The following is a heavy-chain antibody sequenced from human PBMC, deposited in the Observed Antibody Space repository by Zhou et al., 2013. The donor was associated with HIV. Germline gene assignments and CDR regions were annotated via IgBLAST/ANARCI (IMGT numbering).Heavy chain of an antibody. J-gene: IGHJ4*02. V-gene: IGHV4-61*05. CDR1: GGSISSSSYY. CDR3: ARGCSAGSCYFDF. Sequence: QVQLQESGPGLVKPSETLSLTCTVSGGSISSSSYYWGWIRQPPGKGLEWIGYIYTSGSTNYNPSLKSRVTISVDTSKNHFSLNLRSVTAADTAVYYCARGCSAGSCYFDFWGQGTLVTVSS. D-gene: IGHD2-15*01. CDR2: IYTSGST.